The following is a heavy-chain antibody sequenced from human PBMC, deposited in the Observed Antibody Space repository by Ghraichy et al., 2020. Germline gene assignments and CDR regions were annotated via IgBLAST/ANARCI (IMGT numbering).Heavy chain of an antibody. CDR3: ASLGGTYDY. CDR2: ISTSGVT. V-gene: IGHV4-59*01. D-gene: IGHD3-16*01. CDR1: GGSISSYY. J-gene: IGHJ4*02. Sequence: SETLSLTCTVSGGSISSYYWSWIRQPPGKGLEWIGYISTSGVTNYNPSLRSRVTISVDTSKNQFSLKLRSVTAADTAVYYCASLGGTYDYWGQGTLVTVSA.